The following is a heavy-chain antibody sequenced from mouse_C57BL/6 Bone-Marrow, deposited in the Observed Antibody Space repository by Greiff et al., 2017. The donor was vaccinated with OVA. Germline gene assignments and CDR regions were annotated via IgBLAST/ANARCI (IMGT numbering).Heavy chain of an antibody. Sequence: EVQVVESGGGLVQPGGSLKLSCAASGFTFSDYGMAWVRQAPRKGPEWVAFISNLAYSIYYADTVTGRFTISRENAKNTLYLEMSSLRSEDTAMYYCARHNYYGSSYRYFDVWGTGTTVTVSS. V-gene: IGHV5-15*01. J-gene: IGHJ1*03. CDR3: ARHNYYGSSYRYFDV. D-gene: IGHD1-1*01. CDR1: GFTFSDYG. CDR2: ISNLAYSI.